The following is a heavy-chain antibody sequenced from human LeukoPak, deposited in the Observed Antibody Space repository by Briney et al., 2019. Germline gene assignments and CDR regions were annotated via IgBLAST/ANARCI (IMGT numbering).Heavy chain of an antibody. V-gene: IGHV1-18*01. D-gene: IGHD3-22*01. Sequence: GASVKVSCKASAYTFTSYGVSWVRQAPGQGLEWMGWISAYNGDTNYAQKLHGRVTMTTDTSTSTSYMELRSLRSDDTAAYYCARAAYYFDSSAAFDIWGQGTMVTVSS. J-gene: IGHJ3*02. CDR1: AYTFTSYG. CDR3: ARAAYYFDSSAAFDI. CDR2: ISAYNGDT.